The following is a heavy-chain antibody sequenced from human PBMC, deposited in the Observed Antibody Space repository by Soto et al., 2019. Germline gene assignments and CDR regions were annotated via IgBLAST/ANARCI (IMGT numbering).Heavy chain of an antibody. J-gene: IGHJ6*02. CDR2: IIPIFGTA. CDR1: GGTFSSYA. Sequence: QVQLVQSGAEVQKPGSSVKVSCKASGGTFSSYAISWVRQAPGQGLEWMGGIIPIFGTANYAQKFQGRVTITADESTSTAYMELSSLRSDDTAVYYCARASYCTNGVCYTGYYYYGMDVWGQGTTVTVSS. CDR3: ARASYCTNGVCYTGYYYYGMDV. D-gene: IGHD2-8*01. V-gene: IGHV1-69*01.